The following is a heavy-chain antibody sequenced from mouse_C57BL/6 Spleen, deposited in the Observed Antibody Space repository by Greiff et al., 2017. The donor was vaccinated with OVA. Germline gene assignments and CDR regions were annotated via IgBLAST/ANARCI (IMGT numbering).Heavy chain of an antibody. D-gene: IGHD1-1*01. V-gene: IGHV1-19*01. J-gene: IGHJ2*01. CDR3: ARNSRGFDY. CDR1: GYTFTDYY. CDR2: INPYNGGT. Sequence: DVQLQESGPVLVKPGASVKMSCKASGYTFTDYYMNWVKQSHGKSLEWIGVINPYNGGTSYNQKFKGKATLTVDKSSSTAYMELNSLTSEDSAVYYCARNSRGFDYWGQGTTLTVSS.